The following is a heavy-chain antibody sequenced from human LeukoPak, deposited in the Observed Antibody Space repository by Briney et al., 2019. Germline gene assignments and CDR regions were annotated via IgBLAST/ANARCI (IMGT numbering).Heavy chain of an antibody. CDR3: ARRAPTNYFFDN. J-gene: IGHJ4*02. CDR1: GFSVRKNY. CDR2: LYSGGTT. D-gene: IGHD1-1*01. V-gene: IGHV3-53*04. Sequence: GGSLRLSCEVSGFSVRKNYMSWVRQAPGKGLEWVSILYSGGTTYSADSVKGRFTISRHQSKNTLYLQLNSLRVDDTAVYYCARRAPTNYFFDNWGQGTLDTVSS.